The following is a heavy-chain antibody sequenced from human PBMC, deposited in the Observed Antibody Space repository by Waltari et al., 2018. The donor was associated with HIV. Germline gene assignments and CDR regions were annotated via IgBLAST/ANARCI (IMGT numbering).Heavy chain of an antibody. J-gene: IGHJ4*02. Sequence: EVQLLESGGGLVQPGGSLRLSCAASGVTCSGSXXXGVRQARGKVLELVSAMSGSGGSTYYADSVKGRFTISRDNSKNTLYLQMNSLRAEDTAVYYCATRESGSLDDYWGQGTLVTVSS. V-gene: IGHV3-23*01. D-gene: IGHD1-26*01. CDR1: GVTCSGSX. CDR3: ATRESGSLDDY. CDR2: MSGSGGST.